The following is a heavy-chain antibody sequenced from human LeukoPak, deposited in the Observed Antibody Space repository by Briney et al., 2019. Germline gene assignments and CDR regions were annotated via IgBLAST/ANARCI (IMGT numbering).Heavy chain of an antibody. CDR3: ATDAGHWFDP. V-gene: IGHV3-33*01. J-gene: IGHJ5*02. CDR1: GFTFSSYG. Sequence: GGSLRLSCAASGFTFSSYGMHWVRQAPGKGLEWVAVIWYDGSNKYYADSVKGRFTISRDNSKNTLFLQMNSLRAEDTAVYYCATDAGHWFDPWGQGTLVTVSS. CDR2: IWYDGSNK.